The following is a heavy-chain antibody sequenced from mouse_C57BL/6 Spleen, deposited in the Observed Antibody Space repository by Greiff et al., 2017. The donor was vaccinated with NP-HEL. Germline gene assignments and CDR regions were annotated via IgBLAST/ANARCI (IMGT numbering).Heavy chain of an antibody. CDR2: IDPENGDT. CDR3: AIDSSGYVPSSWFAY. CDR1: GFNIKDDY. Sequence: EVQLQQSGAELVRPGASVKLSCTASGFNIKDDYMHWVKQRPEQGLEWIGWIDPENGDTEYASKFKGKATLTADKSSSTAYMQLSSLTSEDSAVYFCAIDSSGYVPSSWFAYWGQGTLVTVSA. D-gene: IGHD3-2*02. V-gene: IGHV14-4*01. J-gene: IGHJ3*01.